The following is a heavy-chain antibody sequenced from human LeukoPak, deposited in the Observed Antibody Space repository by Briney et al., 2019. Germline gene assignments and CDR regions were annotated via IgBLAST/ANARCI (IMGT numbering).Heavy chain of an antibody. J-gene: IGHJ5*02. CDR2: INHSGST. D-gene: IGHD3-3*01. V-gene: IGHV4-34*01. Sequence: PSETLSLTCTVYGGSFSGYYWSWIRHPPGKGLEWIGEINHSGSTNYNPSLKSRVTISVDASKNQFSLKLSSVTAADTAVYYCARGQQYYDFWSGHNWFDPWGQGTLVTVSS. CDR3: ARGQQYYDFWSGHNWFDP. CDR1: GGSFSGYY.